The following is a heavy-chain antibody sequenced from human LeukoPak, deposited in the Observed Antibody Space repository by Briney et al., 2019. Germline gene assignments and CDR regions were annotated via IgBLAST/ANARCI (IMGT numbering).Heavy chain of an antibody. Sequence: PSETLSLTCTVSGGSISSYYWSWIRQPLGKGLEWIGYIYYSGSTNYNPSLKSRVTISVDTSKNQFSLKLSSVTAADTAVYYCASVDYVWGSFYWGQGTLVTVSS. J-gene: IGHJ4*02. V-gene: IGHV4-59*01. CDR2: IYYSGST. CDR3: ASVDYVWGSFY. D-gene: IGHD3-16*01. CDR1: GGSISSYY.